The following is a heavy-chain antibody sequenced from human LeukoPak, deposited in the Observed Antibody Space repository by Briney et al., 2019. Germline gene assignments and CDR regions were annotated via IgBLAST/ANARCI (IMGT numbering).Heavy chain of an antibody. D-gene: IGHD3-10*01. CDR3: ARERYGSGSYRY. Sequence: PSETLSLTCTVSGGSISSYYWSWIRQPPGKGLEWIGYIYYSGSTNYNPSLKSRVTISVDTSKNQFSLKLSSVTAADTAVYYCARERYGSGSYRYWGQGTLVTVSS. CDR2: IYYSGST. CDR1: GGSISSYY. J-gene: IGHJ4*02. V-gene: IGHV4-59*01.